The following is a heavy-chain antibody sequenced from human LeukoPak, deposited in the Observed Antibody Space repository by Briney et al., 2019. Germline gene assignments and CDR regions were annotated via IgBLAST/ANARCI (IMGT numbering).Heavy chain of an antibody. Sequence: GGSLRLSCAASGFTFSDYYMSWIRQAPGKGLEWVSYISSSGSTIYYADSVKGRFTISRDNAKKSLYLQMNSLRAEDTAVCYCARDPRDYVWGSYRYPYYFDFWGQGTLVTVSS. J-gene: IGHJ4*02. V-gene: IGHV3-11*04. D-gene: IGHD3-16*02. CDR3: ARDPRDYVWGSYRYPYYFDF. CDR1: GFTFSDYY. CDR2: ISSSGSTI.